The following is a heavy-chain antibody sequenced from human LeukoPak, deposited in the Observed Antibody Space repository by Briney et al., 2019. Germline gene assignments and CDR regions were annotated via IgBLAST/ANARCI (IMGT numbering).Heavy chain of an antibody. CDR2: ISANNGNS. CDR1: GYTFIIYG. D-gene: IGHD1-20*01. J-gene: IGHJ4*02. V-gene: IGHV1-18*01. CDR3: ARDLDNRNDLYYPDW. Sequence: GASVKVSCKASGYTFIIYGISWVRQAPGQGLEWMGRISANNGNSIYTQKLQGRVTMTADTSTSTAYMELRSLRSDDTAVYYCARDLDNRNDLYYPDWWGQGTLVTVSS.